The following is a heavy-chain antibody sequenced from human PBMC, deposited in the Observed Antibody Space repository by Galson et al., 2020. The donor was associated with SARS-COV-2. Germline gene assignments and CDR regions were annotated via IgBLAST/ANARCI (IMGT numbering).Heavy chain of an antibody. V-gene: IGHV3-21*01. J-gene: IGHJ4*02. Sequence: GGSLRLSCAASGFTFSPYTMNWVRQAPGKGLEWVSYITGSSSYISYADSVKGRFTVSRDNAKNSLFLQMNSLRAEDTAVYYCARDMVVGATSYFDHWGQGTLVTVSS. CDR3: ARDMVVGATSYFDH. CDR2: ITGSSSYI. D-gene: IGHD1-26*01. CDR1: GFTFSPYT.